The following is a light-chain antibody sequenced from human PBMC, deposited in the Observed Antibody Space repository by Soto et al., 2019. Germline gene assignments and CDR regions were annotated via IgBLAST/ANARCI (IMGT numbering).Light chain of an antibody. CDR3: QQYNNWPRA. CDR1: QRVINN. V-gene: IGKV3-15*01. Sequence: ETVMTQSPATLSVSPGERATLSCRASQRVINNLAWYQQKPGQAPRLLIYGASTRATGIPARFSGSGSGTEFTLTISSLQPEDFAVYYCQQYNNWPRAFGQGTKLEIK. J-gene: IGKJ2*01. CDR2: GAS.